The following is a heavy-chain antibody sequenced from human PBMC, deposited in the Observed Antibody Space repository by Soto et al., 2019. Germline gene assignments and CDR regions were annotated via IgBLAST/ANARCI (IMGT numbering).Heavy chain of an antibody. CDR2: INYSGST. V-gene: IGHV4-34*01. J-gene: IGHJ6*02. D-gene: IGHD2-2*01. CDR3: ARDWNIVVVPAANVPYYYGMDV. Sequence: PSETLSLTCXVYGGSFSGYYWSWIRQPPGKGLEWIGEINYSGSTNYNPSLKSRVTISVDTSKNQFSLKLSSVTAADTAVYYCARDWNIVVVPAANVPYYYGMDVWGQGTTVTVSS. CDR1: GGSFSGYY.